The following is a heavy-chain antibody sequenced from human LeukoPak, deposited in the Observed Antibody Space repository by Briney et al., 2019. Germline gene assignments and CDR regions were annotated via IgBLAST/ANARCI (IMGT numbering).Heavy chain of an antibody. D-gene: IGHD2-15*01. CDR2: ISWNSGSI. CDR3: AKTAVVVVAASGMDV. Sequence: GRSLRLSCAASGFTFDDYAMHWVRQAPGKGLEWVSGISWNSGSIGYAGSVKGRFAISRDNAKNSLYLQMNSLRAEDTALYYCAKTAVVVVAASGMDVWGQGTTVTVSS. V-gene: IGHV3-9*01. CDR1: GFTFDDYA. J-gene: IGHJ6*02.